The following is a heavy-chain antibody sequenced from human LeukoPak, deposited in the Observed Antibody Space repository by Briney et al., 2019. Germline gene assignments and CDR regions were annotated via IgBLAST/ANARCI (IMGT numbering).Heavy chain of an antibody. CDR2: ILEDGRSQ. CDR1: GFTLTNYM. J-gene: IGHJ4*02. V-gene: IGHV3-30*04. Sequence: GGSLRLSCVASGFTLTNYMMHWVRQAPGKGLDWVAVILEDGRSQHYADSVKGRFSISRDNSKNTLFLQMNSLRGEDTAMYYCARVQGGGFRTADSWGQGTLVTVSS. CDR3: ARVQGGGFRTADS. D-gene: IGHD1-14*01.